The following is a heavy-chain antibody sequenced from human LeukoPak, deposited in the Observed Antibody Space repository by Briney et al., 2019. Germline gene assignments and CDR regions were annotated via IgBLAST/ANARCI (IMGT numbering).Heavy chain of an antibody. J-gene: IGHJ3*02. Sequence: PSQTLSLTCTVSGGSISSGGYYWSWIRQHPGQGLEWIGYIYYSGSTYYNPSLKSRVTISVDTSKNQFSLKLSSVTAADTAVYYCARDRSPRGAFDIWGQGTMVTVSS. CDR3: ARDRSPRGAFDI. V-gene: IGHV4-31*03. CDR2: IYYSGST. CDR1: GGSISSGGYY.